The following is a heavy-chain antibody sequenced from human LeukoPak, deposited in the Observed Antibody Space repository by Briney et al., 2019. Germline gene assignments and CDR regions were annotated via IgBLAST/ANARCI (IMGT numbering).Heavy chain of an antibody. V-gene: IGHV1-18*01. CDR2: ISAYNGNT. Sequence: ASVKVSCKASGYTFTSYGISWVRQAPGQGLEWMGWISAYNGNTNYAQKLQGRVTMTTDTSTSTAYMELRSLRAEDTAVYYCAKNWIQLWSPFDYWGQGTLVTVSS. D-gene: IGHD5-18*01. J-gene: IGHJ4*02. CDR3: AKNWIQLWSPFDY. CDR1: GYTFTSYG.